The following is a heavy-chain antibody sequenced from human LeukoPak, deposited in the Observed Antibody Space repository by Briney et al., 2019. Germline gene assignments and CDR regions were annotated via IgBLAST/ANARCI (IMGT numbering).Heavy chain of an antibody. J-gene: IGHJ4*02. Sequence: PSETLSLTCTVSGGSISSYYWSWIRQPAGQGLEWIGRISASGSTDYNPSLKSRVTMSPDTSKNQFSLRLSAVTAADTAVYYCARDLAAAGTVFDYWGQGTLVTVSS. V-gene: IGHV4-4*07. CDR1: GGSISSYY. D-gene: IGHD6-13*01. CDR2: ISASGST. CDR3: ARDLAAAGTVFDY.